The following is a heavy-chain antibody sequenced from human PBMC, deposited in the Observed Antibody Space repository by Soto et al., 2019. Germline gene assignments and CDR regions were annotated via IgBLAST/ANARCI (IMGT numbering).Heavy chain of an antibody. CDR2: ISGYNGNT. V-gene: IGHV1-18*01. CDR3: SRFIMVGGWFDPNYYHGMDV. J-gene: IGHJ6*02. CDR1: GYTFSNYG. D-gene: IGHD6-19*01. Sequence: QVQLVQSGAEVKKPGASVTVSCKTSGYTFSNYGINWVRQAPGRGLEWTGWISGYNGNTNYAQTVQGRVTMTTDTSTGTVYMELRSLKSDDTAIYYCSRFIMVGGWFDPNYYHGMDVWGQGTTVTVSS.